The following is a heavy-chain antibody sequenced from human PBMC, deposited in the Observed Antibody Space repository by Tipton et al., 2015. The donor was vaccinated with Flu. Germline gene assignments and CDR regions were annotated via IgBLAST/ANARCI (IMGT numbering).Heavy chain of an antibody. CDR1: GGSISSYY. CDR3: ARDSAAHYGMDV. V-gene: IGHV4-59*08. CDR2: IYYSGST. Sequence: LRLSCTVSGGSISSYYWSWIRQPPGKGLEWIGYIYYSGSTNYNPSLKGRVTISVDTSKNQFSLKLSSVTAADTAVYYCARDSAAHYGMDVWGQGTTVTVSS. J-gene: IGHJ6*02. D-gene: IGHD6-13*01.